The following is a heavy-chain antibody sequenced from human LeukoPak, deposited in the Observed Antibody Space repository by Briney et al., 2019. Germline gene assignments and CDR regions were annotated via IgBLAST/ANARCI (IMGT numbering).Heavy chain of an antibody. CDR3: ARGWPDYYSMDI. J-gene: IGHJ6*02. CDR2: ISSRDDST. Sequence: GGSLRLSCAASGFTFSSYAMSWVRQAPGKGLEWVSSISSRDDSTYYADSVKGRFIISRDNSKNTLYLQMSSLRAEDTAVYYCARGWPDYYSMDIWGPGTTVTVSS. V-gene: IGHV3-23*01. D-gene: IGHD2-15*01. CDR1: GFTFSSYA.